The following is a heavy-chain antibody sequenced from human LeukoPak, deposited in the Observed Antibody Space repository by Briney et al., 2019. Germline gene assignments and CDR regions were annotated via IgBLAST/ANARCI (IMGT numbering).Heavy chain of an antibody. CDR1: GGSLSSSSYY. D-gene: IGHD3-22*01. CDR2: IYYSGST. Sequence: SEALSPTCTVSGGSLSSSSYYWGWIRQPPGRGLEWLGSIYYSGSTYYNPSLKSRVTISVDTSKNQFSLKLSSVTAADTAVYYCARDRGYYDSSGYLRDYWGQGTLVTVSS. V-gene: IGHV4-39*07. J-gene: IGHJ4*02. CDR3: ARDRGYYDSSGYLRDY.